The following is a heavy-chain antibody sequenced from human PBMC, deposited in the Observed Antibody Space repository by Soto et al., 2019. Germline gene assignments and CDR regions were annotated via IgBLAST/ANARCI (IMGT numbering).Heavy chain of an antibody. CDR2: ISYDGSNK. CDR1: GFTFSSYA. Sequence: QVQLVESGGGVVQPGRSLRLSCAASGFTFSSYAMHWVRQAPGKVLAWVAVISYDGSNKYYADSVKGRFTISRDNSKNTLYLQMNSLRAEDTAVYYCARDGKEIYRDSSAQTHPPLLIRGQGRMVTVSS. D-gene: IGHD3-22*01. CDR3: ARDGKEIYRDSSAQTHPPLLI. V-gene: IGHV3-30-3*01. J-gene: IGHJ3*02.